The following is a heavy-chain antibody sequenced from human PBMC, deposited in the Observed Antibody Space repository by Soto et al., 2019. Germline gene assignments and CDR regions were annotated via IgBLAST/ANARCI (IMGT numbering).Heavy chain of an antibody. D-gene: IGHD3-22*01. CDR3: ARDGYDSSGYYYRFDP. J-gene: IGHJ5*02. V-gene: IGHV1-18*01. Sequence: ASVKVSCKASGYTFTSYGISWVRQAPGQGLEWMGWISAYNGNTNYAQKLQGRVTMTTDTSTSTAYMELRSLRPDDTAVYYCARDGYDSSGYYYRFDPWGQGTLVTVSS. CDR1: GYTFTSYG. CDR2: ISAYNGNT.